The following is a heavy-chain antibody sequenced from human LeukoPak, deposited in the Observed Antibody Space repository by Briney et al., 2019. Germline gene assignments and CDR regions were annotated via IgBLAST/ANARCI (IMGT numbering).Heavy chain of an antibody. CDR1: GGTFSSYA. Sequence: GASVKVSCKASGGTFSSYAISWVRQAPGQGLEWMGGIIPIFGTANYAQKFQGRVTITADESTSTAYMELSSLRSEDTAVYYCARTVTIFGVAPLRRGYDAFDTWGQGTMVTVSS. J-gene: IGHJ3*02. CDR2: IIPIFGTA. V-gene: IGHV1-69*13. D-gene: IGHD3-3*01. CDR3: ARTVTIFGVAPLRRGYDAFDT.